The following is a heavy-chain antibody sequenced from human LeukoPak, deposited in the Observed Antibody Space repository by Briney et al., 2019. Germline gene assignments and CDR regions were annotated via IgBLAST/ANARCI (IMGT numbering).Heavy chain of an antibody. CDR2: FDPEDGET. Sequence: ASVKVSCKVSGYTLTELSMHWVRQAPGKGLEWVGGFDPEDGETIYAQKFQGRVTMTEDTSTDTAYMELSSLRSEDTAVYYCATHYSSSWSRDAFDIWGQGTMVTVSS. J-gene: IGHJ3*02. D-gene: IGHD6-13*01. CDR3: ATHYSSSWSRDAFDI. V-gene: IGHV1-24*01. CDR1: GYTLTELS.